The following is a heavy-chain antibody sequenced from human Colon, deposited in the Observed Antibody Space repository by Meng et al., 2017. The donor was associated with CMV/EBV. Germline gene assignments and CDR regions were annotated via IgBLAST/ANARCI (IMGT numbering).Heavy chain of an antibody. CDR3: ARDDSGFWSGQHYQYYAMDV. Sequence: GESLKISCKGSGYRFSSYWIAWVRQMPGKGLEWMGIIYPGDSDVRYSPSFQGQVTISADKSIGTAYLQWDSLKASDTAVYYCARDDSGFWSGQHYQYYAMDVWGQGTTVTVSS. D-gene: IGHD3-3*01. CDR2: IYPGDSDV. V-gene: IGHV5-51*01. CDR1: GYRFSSYW. J-gene: IGHJ6*02.